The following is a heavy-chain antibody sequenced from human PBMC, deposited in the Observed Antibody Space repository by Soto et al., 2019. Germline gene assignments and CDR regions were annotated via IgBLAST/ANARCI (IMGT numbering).Heavy chain of an antibody. CDR1: GFIFSSYA. Sequence: GGSLRLSCAGSGFIFSSYAMSWVRQAPGKGLEWVSAISGSGGSTYYADSVKGRFTISRDNSKNTLYLQMNSLRAEDTAVYYCAKDSAYYYGSGSYYFNWGQGTLVTVSS. D-gene: IGHD3-10*01. CDR2: ISGSGGST. J-gene: IGHJ4*02. V-gene: IGHV3-23*01. CDR3: AKDSAYYYGSGSYYFN.